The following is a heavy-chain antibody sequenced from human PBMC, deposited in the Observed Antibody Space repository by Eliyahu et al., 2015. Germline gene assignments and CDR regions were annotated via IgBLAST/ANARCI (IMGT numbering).Heavy chain of an antibody. D-gene: IGHD3-16*01. CDR1: GYSXSSGYX. V-gene: IGHV4-38-2*01. J-gene: IGHJ6*02. CDR2: IYHSGST. CDR3: ARRGKYYYYGMDV. Sequence: QVQLQESGPGLVKPSETLSLTCAVXGYSXSSGYXWGWXRXPPGKGLEWIGSIYHSGSTYYNPSLKSRVTISVDTSKNQFSLKLSSVTAADTAVYYCARRGKYYYYGMDVWGQGTTVTVSS.